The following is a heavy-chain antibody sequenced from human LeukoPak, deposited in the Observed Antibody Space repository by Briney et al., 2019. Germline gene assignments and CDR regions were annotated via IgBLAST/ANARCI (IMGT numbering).Heavy chain of an antibody. CDR2: ISPASGAT. D-gene: IGHD3-16*01. Sequence: ASVKVSCKASGYTSTGSYMHWVRQAPGQGFEWIGWISPASGATKYAQNFQGRVTLATDTSITTAYMELSSLTSDDTASYYCANEHGGWGQGTPVTVSS. V-gene: IGHV1-2*02. CDR1: GYTSTGSY. J-gene: IGHJ4*02. CDR3: ANEHGG.